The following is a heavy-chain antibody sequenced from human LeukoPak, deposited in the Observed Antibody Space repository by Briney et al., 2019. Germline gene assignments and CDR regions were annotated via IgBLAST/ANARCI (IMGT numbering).Heavy chain of an antibody. Sequence: ASVKVSCKASGYTFTGYYMHWVRQAPGQGLEWMGWINPNSGGTNYAQKFQGRVTMTRDMSTSTVYMELSSLRSEDTAVYYCARDGGSYLSAFDIWGQGTMVTVSS. CDR3: ARDGGSYLSAFDI. CDR1: GYTFTGYY. J-gene: IGHJ3*02. V-gene: IGHV1-2*02. CDR2: INPNSGGT. D-gene: IGHD1-26*01.